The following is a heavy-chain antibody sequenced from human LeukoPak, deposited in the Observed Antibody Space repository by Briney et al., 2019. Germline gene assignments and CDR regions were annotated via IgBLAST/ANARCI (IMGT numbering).Heavy chain of an antibody. V-gene: IGHV3-66*01. CDR3: ARGVWALGVLVEALVRGSREDFGY. CDR2: MYSGGNT. D-gene: IGHD3-10*01. Sequence: GGSLRLSCAASGFTVSSSYISWVRQAPGKGLEWVSVMYSGGNTYYADSVKGRFTISRDKSKNTLYLQMNSLRAEDTAVYYCARGVWALGVLVEALVRGSREDFGYWGQGTLVTVSS. J-gene: IGHJ4*02. CDR1: GFTVSSSY.